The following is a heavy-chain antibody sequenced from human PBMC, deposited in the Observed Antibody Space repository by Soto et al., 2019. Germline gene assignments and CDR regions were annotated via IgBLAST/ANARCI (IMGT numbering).Heavy chain of an antibody. CDR1: GYTFTNCY. Sequence: GASVKVSCKASGYTFTNCYVQWVRQAPGQGLEWMGVIHPDGGHTTYSQTFQDRVTMTRDTFTSTIYMELSSLRSEDTAVYYCARGDNDYWGQGTLVTVSS. J-gene: IGHJ4*02. V-gene: IGHV1-46*01. CDR2: IHPDGGHT. CDR3: ARGDNDY.